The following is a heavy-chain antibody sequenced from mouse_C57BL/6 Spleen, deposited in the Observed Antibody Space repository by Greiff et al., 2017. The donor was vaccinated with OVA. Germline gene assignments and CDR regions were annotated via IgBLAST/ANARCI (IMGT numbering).Heavy chain of an antibody. CDR1: GFTFSSYA. V-gene: IGHV5-9-1*02. Sequence: EVKVVESGEGLVKPGGSLKLSCAASGFTFSSYAMSWVRQTPEKRLEWVAYISSGGDYIYYADTVKGRFTISRDNARNTLYLQMSSLKSEDTAMYYCTRAQLGRRYFDYWGQGTTLTVSS. CDR2: ISSGGDYI. D-gene: IGHD4-1*02. J-gene: IGHJ2*01. CDR3: TRAQLGRRYFDY.